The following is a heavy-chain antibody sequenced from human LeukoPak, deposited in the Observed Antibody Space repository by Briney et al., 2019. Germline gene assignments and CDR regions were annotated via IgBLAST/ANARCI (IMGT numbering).Heavy chain of an antibody. CDR1: GFTLSKHP. CDR2: LSDTGDSR. V-gene: IGHV3-23*01. D-gene: IGHD2-8*01. Sequence: GGSLRPSCAASGFTLSKHPMYWVRQAPGKGREWVSSLSDTGDSRHYADSVKGRFTISRDSARSALYLQMNSLRAEDTAVYYCAKGDCASGSCYFDDWGQGSQVTVSS. CDR3: AKGDCASGSCYFDD. J-gene: IGHJ4*02.